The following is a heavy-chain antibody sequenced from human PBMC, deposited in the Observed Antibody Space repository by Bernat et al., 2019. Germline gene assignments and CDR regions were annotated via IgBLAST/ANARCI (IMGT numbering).Heavy chain of an antibody. J-gene: IGHJ2*01. V-gene: IGHV3-74*01. CDR1: GFTFSSYW. CDR3: ARDLVYCSGGSCYNWYFDL. Sequence: EVQLVESGGDLVQPGGSLRLSCATSGFTFSSYWMHWVRQAPGKGPVWVSRINRDGSAASYADSVKGRFIISRDNAQNTLDLQMNSLRAEDTAVYFCARDLVYCSGGSCYNWYFDLWGRGTLVTVSS. CDR2: INRDGSAA. D-gene: IGHD2-15*01.